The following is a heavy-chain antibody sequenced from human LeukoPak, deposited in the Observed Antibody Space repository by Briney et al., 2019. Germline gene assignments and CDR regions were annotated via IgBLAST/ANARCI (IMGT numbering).Heavy chain of an antibody. CDR1: GYTFNSYI. CDR2: ISTYNGNT. V-gene: IGHV1-18*01. Sequence: ASVKVSCKASGYTFNSYIISWVRQAPGQRREWMGWISTYNGNTNSAQKLQGRVTMTTDTSTSTAYMELRSLRSDDTAVYYCARDREQWLASPFDYWGQGTLVTVSS. J-gene: IGHJ4*02. D-gene: IGHD6-19*01. CDR3: ARDREQWLASPFDY.